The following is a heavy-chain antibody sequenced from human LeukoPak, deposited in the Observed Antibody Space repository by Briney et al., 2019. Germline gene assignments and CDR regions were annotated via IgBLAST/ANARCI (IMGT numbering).Heavy chain of an antibody. Sequence: QPGGSLRLSCAASGFTFSSYAMNWVRQAPGKGLERVSTISSGGSTFYADSVKGRFTISRDNSKNTLYLQMNSLRAEDTAVYYCVKDDSSGYVDYWGQGTLVIVSS. V-gene: IGHV3-23*01. D-gene: IGHD3-22*01. CDR1: GFTFSSYA. CDR2: ISSGGST. J-gene: IGHJ4*02. CDR3: VKDDSSGYVDY.